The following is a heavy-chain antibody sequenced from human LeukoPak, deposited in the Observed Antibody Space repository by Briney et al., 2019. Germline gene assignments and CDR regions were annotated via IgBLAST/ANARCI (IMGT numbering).Heavy chain of an antibody. CDR2: ISSSSVTK. CDR3: ARSMIAFGGGIDY. J-gene: IGHJ4*02. Sequence: GGSLRLSCAASGFTFSSYSVNWVRQAPGKGLEWVSYISSSSVTKYYADSVRGRFTVSRDNAWNSLSLLMNSLRVEDTAVYYCARSMIAFGGGIDYWGQGTQVTVSS. D-gene: IGHD3-16*01. V-gene: IGHV3-48*01. CDR1: GFTFSSYS.